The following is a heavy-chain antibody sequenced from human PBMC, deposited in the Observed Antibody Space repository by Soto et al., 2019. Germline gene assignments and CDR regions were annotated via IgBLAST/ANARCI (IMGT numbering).Heavy chain of an antibody. CDR1: GGSFSGYY. CDR3: ARGARLKPIRHYYHYYHLDF. V-gene: IGHV4-34*01. Sequence: SETLSLTCAVYGGSFSGYYWSWIRQPPGKGLEWIGEINHSGSTNYNPSLKSRVTISVDTSKNQFSLKLSSVTAADTAVYYCARGARLKPIRHYYHYYHLDFWGKGTTVTVSS. J-gene: IGHJ6*03. CDR2: INHSGST. D-gene: IGHD3-9*01.